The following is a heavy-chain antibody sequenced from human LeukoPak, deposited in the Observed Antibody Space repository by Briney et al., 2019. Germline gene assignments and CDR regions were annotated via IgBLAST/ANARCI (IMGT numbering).Heavy chain of an antibody. CDR3: ARFVVPADYFDY. Sequence: GGSLRLSCAASGFTFSDYYMSWIRQAPGKGLEWVSYISSSGSTIYYADSVKGRFAISRDNAKNSLYLQMNSLRAEDTAVYYCARFVVPADYFDYWGQGTLVTVSS. CDR1: GFTFSDYY. V-gene: IGHV3-11*01. CDR2: ISSSGSTI. J-gene: IGHJ4*02. D-gene: IGHD2-21*01.